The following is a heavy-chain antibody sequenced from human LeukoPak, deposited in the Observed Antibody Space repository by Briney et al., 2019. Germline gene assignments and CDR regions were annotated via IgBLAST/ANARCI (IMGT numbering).Heavy chain of an antibody. Sequence: PSETLSLTCTVSGGSISNYYWSWIRQPPGRGLEWIGFIYYSGSTKYNPSLKSRVTISIDTSKNQFSLKLRSVTAADTAVYYCARGAGAGYNLQPFDYWGQGTLVTVSS. V-gene: IGHV4-59*01. CDR3: ARGAGAGYNLQPFDY. J-gene: IGHJ4*02. D-gene: IGHD5-24*01. CDR2: IYYSGST. CDR1: GGSISNYY.